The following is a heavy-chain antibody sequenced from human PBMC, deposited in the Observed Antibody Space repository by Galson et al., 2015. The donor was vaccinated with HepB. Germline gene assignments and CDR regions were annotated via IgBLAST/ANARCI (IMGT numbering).Heavy chain of an antibody. CDR1: GFTFSSYA. Sequence: SLRLSCAASGFTFSSYAMSWVRQAPGKGLEWVSAISGSGGSTYYADSVKGRFTISRDNSKNTLYLQMNSLRAEDTAVYYCAKDRHYDFWSGYYGDWFDPWGQGTLVTVSS. J-gene: IGHJ5*02. CDR2: ISGSGGST. D-gene: IGHD3-3*01. CDR3: AKDRHYDFWSGYYGDWFDP. V-gene: IGHV3-23*01.